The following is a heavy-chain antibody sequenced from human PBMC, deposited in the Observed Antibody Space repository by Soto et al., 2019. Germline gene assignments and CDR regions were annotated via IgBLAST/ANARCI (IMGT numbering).Heavy chain of an antibody. Sequence: SVKVCCKASGGTFSSYAISWVRQAPGQGLEWMGGIIPIFGTANYAQKFQGRVTITADESTSTAYMELSSLRSEDTAVYYCARGLAAAGPGAFDIRGQGKIVTV. D-gene: IGHD6-13*01. J-gene: IGHJ3*02. CDR2: IIPIFGTA. CDR1: GGTFSSYA. CDR3: ARGLAAAGPGAFDI. V-gene: IGHV1-69*13.